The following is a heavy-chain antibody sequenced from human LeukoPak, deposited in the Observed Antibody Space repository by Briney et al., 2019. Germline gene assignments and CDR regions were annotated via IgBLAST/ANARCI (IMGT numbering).Heavy chain of an antibody. D-gene: IGHD2-15*01. V-gene: IGHV3-7*05. CDR3: VGGHGWLLDN. CDR2: IKEDGSEK. J-gene: IGHJ4*02. Sequence: GGSLRLSCAASGFTFSSFWMTWVRQAPGKGLEWVANIKEDGSEKYYVDSAKSRFTISRDNAKASLSLQMNFLRVEDTAVYYCVGGHGWLLDNWGQGTLVTVSS. CDR1: GFTFSSFW.